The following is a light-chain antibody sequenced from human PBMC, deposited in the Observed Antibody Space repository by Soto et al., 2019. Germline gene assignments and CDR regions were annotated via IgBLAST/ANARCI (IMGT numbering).Light chain of an antibody. V-gene: IGKV3-15*01. Sequence: ETVMRHSPATLSVSPAEGATLSCRASQSVSSKLAWYQQKPGQAPRLLIYGASTRATGIPARFSGSGSGTEFTLIISSLQSEDSAVYYCQQYNSWLWTFGQGTKVDNK. CDR3: QQYNSWLWT. J-gene: IGKJ1*01. CDR1: QSVSSK. CDR2: GAS.